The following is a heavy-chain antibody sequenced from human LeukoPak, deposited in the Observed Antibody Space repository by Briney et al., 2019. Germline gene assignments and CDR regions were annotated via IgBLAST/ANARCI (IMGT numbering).Heavy chain of an antibody. D-gene: IGHD4-17*01. CDR2: IYYSGST. CDR3: ARQWETTVLYYYYGMDV. J-gene: IGHJ6*02. Sequence: SETLSLTCTVSGGSISSSSYYWGWIRQPPGKGLEWIGSIYYSGSTYYNLSLKSRVTISVDTSKNQFSLKLSSVTAADTAVYYCARQWETTVLYYYYGMDVWGQGTTVTVSS. CDR1: GGSISSSSYY. V-gene: IGHV4-39*01.